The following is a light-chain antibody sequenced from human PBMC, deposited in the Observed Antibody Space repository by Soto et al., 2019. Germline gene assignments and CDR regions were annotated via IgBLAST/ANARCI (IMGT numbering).Light chain of an antibody. CDR3: QQRSTWPVT. CDR1: QSVSSY. V-gene: IGKV3-11*01. CDR2: DSF. J-gene: IGKJ5*01. Sequence: EIVLIQSPATLSLSPGERATLSCRASQSVSSYLAWYQQKPGQAPRLLIYDSFNRATGIPARFSGSGSGSDFTLTISSLEPEDFAVYYCQQRSTWPVTFGQGTRLEIK.